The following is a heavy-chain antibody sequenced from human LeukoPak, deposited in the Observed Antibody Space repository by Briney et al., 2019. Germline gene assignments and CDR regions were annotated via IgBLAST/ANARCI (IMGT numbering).Heavy chain of an antibody. D-gene: IGHD3-3*01. CDR2: TYYSGRT. J-gene: IGHJ4*02. CDR1: GGSISSYY. Sequence: SETLSLTCTVSGGSISSYYWSWIRQPPGKGLEWIGYTYYSGRTNYNPSLKSRVAISINTSKNQFSLRLSSVTAADTAVYYCARGSDYGDYWGQGTLVTVSS. CDR3: ARGSDYGDY. V-gene: IGHV4-59*13.